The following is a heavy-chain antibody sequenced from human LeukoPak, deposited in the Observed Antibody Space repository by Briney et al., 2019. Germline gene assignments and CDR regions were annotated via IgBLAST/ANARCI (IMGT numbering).Heavy chain of an antibody. Sequence: AGGSLRLSCAASGFIFSNYWMHWVRQVPGKGLLWVSRINVDGSRKIYADSVKGRFAISRDNAKNTVSLQMNSLRVDDTAVYYCVGDLLIGGGSWSVPSLDSWGQGILVTVSS. D-gene: IGHD1-14*01. V-gene: IGHV3-74*01. CDR2: INVDGSRK. J-gene: IGHJ4*02. CDR3: VGDLLIGGGSWSVPSLDS. CDR1: GFIFSNYW.